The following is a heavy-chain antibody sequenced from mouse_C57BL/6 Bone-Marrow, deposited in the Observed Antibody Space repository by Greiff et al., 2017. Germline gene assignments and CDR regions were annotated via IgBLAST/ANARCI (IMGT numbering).Heavy chain of an antibody. Sequence: EVKLMESGGDFVKPGGSLKLSCAASGFTFSSYGMSWVRQTPDKRLEWVATISSGGSYTYYPDSVKGRVTISRDNAKNTLYLQMSSLKSEDTAMYDCASRLLRYYFDYWGQGTTLTVSS. CDR3: ASRLLRYYFDY. D-gene: IGHD1-1*01. V-gene: IGHV5-6*02. CDR2: ISSGGSYT. J-gene: IGHJ2*01. CDR1: GFTFSSYG.